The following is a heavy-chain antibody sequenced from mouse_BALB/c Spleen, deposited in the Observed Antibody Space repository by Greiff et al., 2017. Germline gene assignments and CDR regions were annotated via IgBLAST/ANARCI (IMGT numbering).Heavy chain of an antibody. D-gene: IGHD1-2*01. J-gene: IGHJ1*01. V-gene: IGHV5-6-5*01. CDR3: ARGDYGYSRYFDV. CDR2: ISSGGST. CDR1: GFTFSSYA. Sequence: EVNVVESGGGLVKPGGSLKLSCAASGFTFSSYAMSWVRQTPEKRLEWVASISSGGSTYYPDSVKGRFTISRDNARNILYLQMSSLRSEDTAMYYCARGDYGYSRYFDVWGAGTTVTVSS.